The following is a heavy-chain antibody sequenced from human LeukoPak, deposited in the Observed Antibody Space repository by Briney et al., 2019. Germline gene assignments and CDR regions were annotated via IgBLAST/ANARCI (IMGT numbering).Heavy chain of an antibody. CDR3: ARGILDGYYLIDAFDI. CDR2: IYYSGST. V-gene: IGHV4-59*01. CDR1: GGSISSYY. Sequence: SETLSLTCTVSGGSISSYYWSWIRQPPGKGLEWIGYIYYSGSTNYNPSLKSRVTISVDTSKNQFSLKLSSVTAADTAVYYCARGILDGYYLIDAFDIWGQGTMVTVSS. J-gene: IGHJ3*02. D-gene: IGHD5-24*01.